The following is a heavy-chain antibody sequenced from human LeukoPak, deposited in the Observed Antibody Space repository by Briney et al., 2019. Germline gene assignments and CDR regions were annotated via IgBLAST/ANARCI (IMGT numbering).Heavy chain of an antibody. CDR3: ARDLMISGSLDY. J-gene: IGHJ4*02. D-gene: IGHD6-25*01. V-gene: IGHV1-18*04. CDR2: ISAYNGNT. Sequence: GASVKVSCKASGYTFTGYYMHWVRQAPGQGLEWMGWISAYNGNTNYAQKLQGRVTMTTDTSTSTAYMELRSLRSDDTAVYYCARDLMISGSLDYWGQGTLVTVSS. CDR1: GYTFTGYY.